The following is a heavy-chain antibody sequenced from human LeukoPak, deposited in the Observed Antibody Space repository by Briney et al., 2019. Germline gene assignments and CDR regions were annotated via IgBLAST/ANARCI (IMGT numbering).Heavy chain of an antibody. CDR3: ARVRLTMVRGGNYMDV. D-gene: IGHD3-10*01. V-gene: IGHV4-38-2*02. CDR2: IYHSGST. Sequence: PSETLSLTCTVSGYSISSGYYWGWIRQPPGKGLEWIGSIYHSGSTYYNPSLKSRVTMSVDTSKNQFSLKLSSVTAADTAVYYCARVRLTMVRGGNYMDVWGKGTTVTISS. J-gene: IGHJ6*03. CDR1: GYSISSGYY.